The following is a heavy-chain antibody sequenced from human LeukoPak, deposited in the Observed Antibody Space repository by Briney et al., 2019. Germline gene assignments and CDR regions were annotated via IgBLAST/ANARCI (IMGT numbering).Heavy chain of an antibody. V-gene: IGHV3-21*01. Sequence: PGGSLRLSCAASGFTFSSDSMNWVRQAPGKGREWVSSISSSSSYIYYADSVKGRFTISRDNAKNSLYLQMNSLRAEDTAVYYCARTMTSDAFDIWGQGTMVTVSS. CDR2: ISSSSSYI. D-gene: IGHD3-3*01. CDR1: GFTFSSDS. CDR3: ARTMTSDAFDI. J-gene: IGHJ3*02.